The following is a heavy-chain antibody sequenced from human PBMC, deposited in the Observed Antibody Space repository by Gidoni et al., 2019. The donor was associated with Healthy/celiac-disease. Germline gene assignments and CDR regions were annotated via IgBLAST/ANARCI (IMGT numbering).Heavy chain of an antibody. CDR1: DYT. J-gene: IGHJ1*01. CDR2: ISWDGGST. CDR3: AKASYSSSPGHFQH. V-gene: IGHV3-43*01. D-gene: IGHD6-6*01. Sequence: DYTMHWVRQAPGKGLEWVSLISWDGGSTYYADSVKVRFTISRDNSKNSLYLQMNSLRTEDTALYYCAKASYSSSPGHFQHWGQGTLVTVSS.